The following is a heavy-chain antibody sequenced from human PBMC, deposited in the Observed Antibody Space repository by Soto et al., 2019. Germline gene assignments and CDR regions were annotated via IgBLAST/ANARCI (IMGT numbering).Heavy chain of an antibody. CDR3: ARDLWGYCGADCYPLDV. CDR1: GGSISSYY. V-gene: IGHV4-59*01. CDR2: MYNTGST. J-gene: IGHJ6*02. Sequence: QVRLQESGPGLVKPSETLSLTCTVSGGSISSYYWSWIRQPPGKGLEWIGYMYNTGSTIYNPSLKIRVTSSVATSKTQFSLKLNSVTAADTAVYYCARDLWGYCGADCYPLDVWGQGTTVTVSS. D-gene: IGHD2-21*02.